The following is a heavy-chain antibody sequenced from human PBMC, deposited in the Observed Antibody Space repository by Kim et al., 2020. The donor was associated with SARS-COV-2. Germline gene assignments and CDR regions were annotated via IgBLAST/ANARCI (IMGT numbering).Heavy chain of an antibody. CDR3: ARGKEDCSSTSCSRLGYYYYGMDV. D-gene: IGHD2-2*01. CDR1: GFTFSSYS. Sequence: GGSLRLSCAASGFTFSSYSMNWVRQAPGKELEWVSSISSSSSYIYYADSVKGRFTISRDNAKNSLYLQMNSLRAEDTAVYYCARGKEDCSSTSCSRLGYYYYGMDVWGQGTTVTVSS. J-gene: IGHJ6*02. V-gene: IGHV3-21*01. CDR2: ISSSSSYI.